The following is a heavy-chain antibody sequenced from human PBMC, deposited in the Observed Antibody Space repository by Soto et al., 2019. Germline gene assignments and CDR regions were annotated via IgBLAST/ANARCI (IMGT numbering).Heavy chain of an antibody. Sequence: GESLKISCXGSGYSFTSYWISWVRQMPGKGLEWMGRIDPSDSYTNYSPSFQGHVTVSADKSISTAYLQWSSLKASDTAMYYCARNYYDSSGYYPTSYYFDYWGQGTLVTVSS. D-gene: IGHD3-22*01. CDR2: IDPSDSYT. J-gene: IGHJ4*02. V-gene: IGHV5-10-1*01. CDR3: ARNYYDSSGYYPTSYYFDY. CDR1: GYSFTSYW.